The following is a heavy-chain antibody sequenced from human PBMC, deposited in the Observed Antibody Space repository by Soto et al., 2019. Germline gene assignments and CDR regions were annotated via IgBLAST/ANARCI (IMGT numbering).Heavy chain of an antibody. Sequence: EVQLVESGGALVQPGGSLRLSCAASGFTFSNYIMYWVRQAPGKGLEWISYISRSSSTIYYADSVKGRFTISRDNAKNSLFLQMNSLRAEDTAVYYCVSVDEANQLLWYYFAYWGQGTLVTVSS. J-gene: IGHJ4*02. V-gene: IGHV3-48*01. CDR2: ISRSSSTI. CDR1: GFTFSNYI. D-gene: IGHD3-10*01. CDR3: VSVDEANQLLWYYFAY.